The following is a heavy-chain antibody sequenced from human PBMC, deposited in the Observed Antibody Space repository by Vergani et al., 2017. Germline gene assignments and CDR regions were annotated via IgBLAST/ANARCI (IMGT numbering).Heavy chain of an antibody. CDR1: GFTFDDYA. Sequence: VQLVESGGGLVQPGRSLRLSCAASGFTFDDYAMHWVRQAPGKGLEWVSGISWNSGSIGYADSVKGRFTISRDNAKNSLYLQMNSLRAEDTAVYYCAREGTNYYYGMDVWGQGTTVTVSS. CDR3: AREGTNYYYGMDV. D-gene: IGHD1-14*01. CDR2: ISWNSGSI. V-gene: IGHV3-9*01. J-gene: IGHJ6*02.